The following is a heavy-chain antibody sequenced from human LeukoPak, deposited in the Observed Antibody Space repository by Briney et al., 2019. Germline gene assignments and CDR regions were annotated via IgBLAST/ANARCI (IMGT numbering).Heavy chain of an antibody. CDR2: IYTSGST. CDR1: GGSISSYY. CDR3: ASETLRVVVPAAIVAGDLDY. J-gene: IGHJ4*02. V-gene: IGHV4-4*07. Sequence: SETLSLTCTVSGGSISSYYWSWIRQPAGKGLEWIGRIYTSGSTNYNPSLKSRVTMSVDTSKNQFSLKLSSVTAADTAVYYCASETLRVVVPAAIVAGDLDYWGQGTLVTVSS. D-gene: IGHD2-2*02.